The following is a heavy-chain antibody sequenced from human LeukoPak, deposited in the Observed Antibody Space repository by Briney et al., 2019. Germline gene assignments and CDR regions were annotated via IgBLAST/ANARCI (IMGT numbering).Heavy chain of an antibody. V-gene: IGHV1-69*13. J-gene: IGHJ5*02. CDR3: ARGRVYCSGGSCPHST. CDR1: GYTFTSYD. D-gene: IGHD2-15*01. CDR2: IIPIFGTA. Sequence: EASVKVSCKASGYTFTSYDINWVRQAPGQGLEWMGGIIPIFGTANYAQKFQGRVTITADESTSTAYMELSSLRSEDTAVYYCARGRVYCSGGSCPHSTWGQGTLVTVSS.